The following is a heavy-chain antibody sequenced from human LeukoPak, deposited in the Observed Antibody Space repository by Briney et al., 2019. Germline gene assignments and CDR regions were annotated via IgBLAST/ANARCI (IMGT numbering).Heavy chain of an antibody. V-gene: IGHV4-34*01. CDR3: ARGTWRFLEWRQYDY. CDR1: GGSFSGYY. Sequence: SETLSLTCAVYGGSFSGYYWGWIRQPPGKGLEWIGEINHSGSTNYNPSLKSRVTISVDTSKNQFSLKLSSVTAADTAVYYCARGTWRFLEWRQYDYWGQGTLVTVSS. D-gene: IGHD3-3*01. CDR2: INHSGST. J-gene: IGHJ4*02.